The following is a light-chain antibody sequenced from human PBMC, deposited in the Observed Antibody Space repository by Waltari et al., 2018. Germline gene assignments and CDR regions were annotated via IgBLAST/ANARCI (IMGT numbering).Light chain of an antibody. CDR1: QDINSD. V-gene: IGKV1D-13*01. J-gene: IGKJ2*01. Sequence: AIQLTQSPSSLSASVGDRVTIACRASQDINSDLAWYQQKPGKAPKLLIYYASSLQSGVPSRFSGSGSGTDFTLTISSLQPEDCAVYYCQQYIDWPRTFGLGTKLEIK. CDR3: QQYIDWPRT. CDR2: YAS.